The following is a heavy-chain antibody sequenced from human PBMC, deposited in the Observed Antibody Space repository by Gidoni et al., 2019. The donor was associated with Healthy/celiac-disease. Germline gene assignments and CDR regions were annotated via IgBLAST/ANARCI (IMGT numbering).Heavy chain of an antibody. V-gene: IGHV3-23*01. J-gene: IGHJ6*03. D-gene: IGHD3-10*01. CDR2: ISGSGTRA. CDR1: GFTLASYG. CDR3: TKDSGRRFGDLSPYDMDV. Sequence: EVQLLESGGDLVQPGGSLRLSCAAPGFTLASYGMSWVRQAPGKGLEWVSSISGSGTRAYYADSVKGRFTISRDNPESTLFLQMNSLRVEDTAVYYCTKDSGRRFGDLSPYDMDVWGQGTTVTVSS.